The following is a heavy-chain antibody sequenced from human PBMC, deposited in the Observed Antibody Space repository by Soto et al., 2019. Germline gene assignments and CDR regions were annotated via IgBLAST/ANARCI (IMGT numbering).Heavy chain of an antibody. CDR1: GFTFLLSG. V-gene: IGHV3-30*18. D-gene: IGHD6-6*01. CDR2: ISYDGSNK. Sequence: GGSLRLSCAASGFTFLLSGLPWVRQAPGKGLEWVAVISYDGSNKYYADSVKGRFTISRDNSKNTLYLQMNSLRAEDTAVYYCAKDLAARPGNWFDPWGQGTLVTVSS. J-gene: IGHJ5*02. CDR3: AKDLAARPGNWFDP.